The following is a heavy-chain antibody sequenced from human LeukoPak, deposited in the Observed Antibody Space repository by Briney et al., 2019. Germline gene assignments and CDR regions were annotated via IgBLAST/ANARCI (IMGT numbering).Heavy chain of an antibody. CDR2: FDPEDGET. Sequence: ASVKVSCKVSGYTLTELSMQWVRQAPGKGLEWMGGFDPEDGETIYAQKFQGRVTMTEDTSTDTAYMELSSLRSEDTAVYYCATDDLTIFGVVLFFWGQGTLVTVSS. CDR1: GYTLTELS. CDR3: ATDDLTIFGVVLFF. D-gene: IGHD3-3*01. J-gene: IGHJ4*02. V-gene: IGHV1-24*01.